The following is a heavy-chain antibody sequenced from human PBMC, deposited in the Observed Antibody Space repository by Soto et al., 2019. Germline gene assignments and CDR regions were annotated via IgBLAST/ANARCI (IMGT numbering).Heavy chain of an antibody. V-gene: IGHV3-30-3*01. D-gene: IGHD6-13*01. J-gene: IGHJ1*01. CDR3: ARGVIAAAGTGYFQH. Sequence: QVQLVESGGGVVQPGRSLRLSCAASGFTFSSYAMHWVRQAPGKGLEWVAVISYDGSNKYYADSVKGRFTISRDNSKNTLYLQMNRLRAEDTAVYYCARGVIAAAGTGYFQHWGQGTLVTVSS. CDR2: ISYDGSNK. CDR1: GFTFSSYA.